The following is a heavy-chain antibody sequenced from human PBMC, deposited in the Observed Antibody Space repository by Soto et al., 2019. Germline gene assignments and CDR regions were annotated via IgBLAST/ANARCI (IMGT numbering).Heavy chain of an antibody. V-gene: IGHV3-9*01. CDR3: AKDIPRGSSLSHAFDI. CDR2: ISWNSGSI. D-gene: IGHD3-10*01. Sequence: GGSLRLSCAASGFTFDDYAMHWVRQAPGKGLEWVSGISWNSGSIGYADSVKGRFTISRDNAKNSLYLQMNSLRAEDTALYYCAKDIPRGSSLSHAFDIWGQGTMVTVSS. J-gene: IGHJ3*02. CDR1: GFTFDDYA.